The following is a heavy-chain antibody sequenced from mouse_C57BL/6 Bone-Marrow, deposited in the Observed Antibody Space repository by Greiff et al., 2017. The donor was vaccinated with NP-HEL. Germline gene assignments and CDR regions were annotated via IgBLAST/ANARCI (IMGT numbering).Heavy chain of an antibody. Sequence: VQLVESGAELVRPGTSVKMSCKASGYTFTNYWIGWAKQRPGHGLEWIGDIYPGGGYTNYNEKFKGKATLTADKSSSTAYMQFSSLTSEDSAIYYCASYYYYAMDYWGQGTSVTVSS. CDR1: GYTFTNYW. CDR3: ASYYYYAMDY. D-gene: IGHD1-1*01. CDR2: IYPGGGYT. J-gene: IGHJ4*01. V-gene: IGHV1-63*01.